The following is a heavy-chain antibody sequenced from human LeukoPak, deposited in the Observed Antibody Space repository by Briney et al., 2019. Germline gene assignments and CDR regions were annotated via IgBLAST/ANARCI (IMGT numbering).Heavy chain of an antibody. V-gene: IGHV4-61*02. CDR1: GGPISSGSYY. CDR3: AGDSGWYDAFDI. CDR2: IYTSGST. Sequence: SETLSLTCTVAGGPISSGSYYWSWIRQPAGKGLEWIGRIYTSGSTNYNPSLKSRVTISVDTSKNQFSLKLSSVTAADTAVYYCAGDSGWYDAFDIWGQGTMVTVSS. D-gene: IGHD6-19*01. J-gene: IGHJ3*02.